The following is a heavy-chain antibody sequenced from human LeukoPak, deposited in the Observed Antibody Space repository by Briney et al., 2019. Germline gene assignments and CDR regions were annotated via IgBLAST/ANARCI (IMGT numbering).Heavy chain of an antibody. CDR1: GFTFSTYS. Sequence: LAGGSLRLSCAASGFTFSTYSMNWVRQAPGKALEWVSYISGSSSTIYYADSVKGRFTISRDNAKNSLYLQMNSLRAEDTAVYYCARVDSYYYYYMDVWGKGATVTVSS. J-gene: IGHJ6*03. CDR3: ARVDSYYYYYMDV. V-gene: IGHV3-48*01. CDR2: ISGSSSTI.